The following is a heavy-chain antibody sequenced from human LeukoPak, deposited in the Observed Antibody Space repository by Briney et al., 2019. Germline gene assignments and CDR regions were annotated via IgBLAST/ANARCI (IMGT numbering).Heavy chain of an antibody. CDR3: ARGNACDY. J-gene: IGHJ4*02. Sequence: AGGSLRLSCAASGFTFSSYWMTWARQAPGKGLEWVANIKQDGSGKYYVDSVKGRFTISRDNAKNPLYLQMNSLRAEDTAVYYCARGNACDYWGQGTLVTVSS. V-gene: IGHV3-7*01. CDR1: GFTFSSYW. D-gene: IGHD2-2*01. CDR2: IKQDGSGK.